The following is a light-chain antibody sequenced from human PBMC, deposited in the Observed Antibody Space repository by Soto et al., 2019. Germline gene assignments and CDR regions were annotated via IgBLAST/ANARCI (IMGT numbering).Light chain of an antibody. CDR1: QSVSNK. CDR2: DAS. CDR3: QQYDDWPPT. V-gene: IGKV3-15*01. Sequence: EIVVTQSPATLSVSPGERVTLSCRASQSVSNKLAWHQQKPGQAPRLLIYDASGRAGSVPARLSGSGSGTEFTLTISSLQSEDFAVYFCQQYDDWPPTSGQGTKVDIK. J-gene: IGKJ1*01.